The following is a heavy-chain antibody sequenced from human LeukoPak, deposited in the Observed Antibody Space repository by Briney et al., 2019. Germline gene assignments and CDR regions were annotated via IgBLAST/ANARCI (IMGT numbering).Heavy chain of an antibody. J-gene: IGHJ4*02. CDR3: AREMRIFGVVIIRVYYFDY. D-gene: IGHD3-3*01. Sequence: PGGSLRLSCAASGFTFSSYSMNWVRKAPGKGLEWVSSISSSSSYIYYADSVKGRFTISRDNAKNSLYLQMNSLRAEDTAVYYCAREMRIFGVVIIRVYYFDYWGQGTLVTVSS. CDR1: GFTFSSYS. V-gene: IGHV3-21*01. CDR2: ISSSSSYI.